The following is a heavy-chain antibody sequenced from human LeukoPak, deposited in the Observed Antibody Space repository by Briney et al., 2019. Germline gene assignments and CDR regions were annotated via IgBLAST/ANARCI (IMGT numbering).Heavy chain of an antibody. Sequence: GGSLRLSCAASGFTFDDYAMHWVRQAPGKGLEWVSGISWNSGSIGYADSVKGRFTISRDNAKNSLYLQMNSLRAEDTALYYCARGPGYGASVDYWGQGTLVTVSS. CDR1: GFTFDDYA. CDR3: ARGPGYGASVDY. CDR2: ISWNSGSI. V-gene: IGHV3-9*01. J-gene: IGHJ4*02. D-gene: IGHD3-9*01.